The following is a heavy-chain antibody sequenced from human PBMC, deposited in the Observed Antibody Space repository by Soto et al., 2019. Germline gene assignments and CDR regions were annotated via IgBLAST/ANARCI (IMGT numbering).Heavy chain of an antibody. CDR3: ARGVAMLGP. J-gene: IGHJ5*02. Sequence: PSETLSLTCTVSGDSISSYYWSWIRQPPGKGLEWIGYIYYSGSTNYNPSLKSRVTISVDTPKNQFSLKLTSVTAADTAVYYCARGVAMLGPWGQGTLVTVSS. CDR1: GDSISSYY. CDR2: IYYSGST. V-gene: IGHV4-59*01. D-gene: IGHD2-2*01.